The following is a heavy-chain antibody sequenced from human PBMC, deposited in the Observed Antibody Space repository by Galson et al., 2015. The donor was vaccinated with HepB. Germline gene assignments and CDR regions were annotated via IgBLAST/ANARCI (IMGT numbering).Heavy chain of an antibody. CDR3: ARVLVYCSSTSCYIPGGMDV. Sequence: SLRLSCAASGFTFSSYSMNWVRQAPGKGLEWVSSISSSSSYIYYADSVKGRFTISRDNAKDSLYLQMNSLRAEDTAVYYCARVLVYCSSTSCYIPGGMDVWGQGTTVTVSS. J-gene: IGHJ6*02. CDR2: ISSSSSYI. CDR1: GFTFSSYS. V-gene: IGHV3-21*01. D-gene: IGHD2-2*02.